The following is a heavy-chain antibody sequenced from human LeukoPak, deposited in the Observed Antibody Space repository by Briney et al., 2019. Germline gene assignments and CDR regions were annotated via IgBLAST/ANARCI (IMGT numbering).Heavy chain of an antibody. D-gene: IGHD3-22*01. CDR1: GGSISSGGYY. J-gene: IGHJ4*02. CDR2: IYYSGST. V-gene: IGHV4-30-4*01. Sequence: PSQTLSLTCTVSGGSISSGGYYWSWIRQPPGKGLEWIGYIYYSGSTYYNPSLKSRVTISVDTSKNQFSLKLSSVTAADTAVYYCAREVYYYDSSGDWGQGTLVTVSS. CDR3: AREVYYYDSSGD.